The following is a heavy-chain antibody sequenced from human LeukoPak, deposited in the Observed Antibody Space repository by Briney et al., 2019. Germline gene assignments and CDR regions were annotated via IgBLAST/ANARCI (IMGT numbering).Heavy chain of an antibody. CDR3: ARDNGYCFDY. D-gene: IGHD2-8*01. CDR2: ISYDGSNK. CDR1: GFTSSSYA. Sequence: GGSLRLSCAASGFTSSSYAMHWVRQAPGKGLEWVAVISYDGSNKYYADSVKGRFTISRDNSKNTLYLQMNSLRAEDTAVYYCARDNGYCFDYWGQGTLVTVSS. J-gene: IGHJ4*02. V-gene: IGHV3-30-3*01.